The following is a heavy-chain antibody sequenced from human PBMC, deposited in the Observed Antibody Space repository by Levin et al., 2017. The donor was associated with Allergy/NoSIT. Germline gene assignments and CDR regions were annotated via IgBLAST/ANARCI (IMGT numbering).Heavy chain of an antibody. CDR2: VGADGGNT. Sequence: GESLKISCSGSGLRFSYYAMSWVRQAPGKGLEWVSAVGADGGNTYYADSAKGRFTISRDNSKSTLYLQMNSLRAEDTAIYYCAKDHGYSGYLLDWGQGTLVTVSS. CDR3: AKDHGYSGYLLD. J-gene: IGHJ4*02. D-gene: IGHD5-12*01. CDR1: GLRFSYYA. V-gene: IGHV3-23*01.